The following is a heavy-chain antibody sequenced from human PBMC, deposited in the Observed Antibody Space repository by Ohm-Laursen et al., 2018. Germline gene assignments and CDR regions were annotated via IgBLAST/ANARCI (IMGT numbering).Heavy chain of an antibody. V-gene: IGHV3-15*01. CDR2: IKSKTDGGTT. D-gene: IGHD3-22*01. CDR3: TTEYYYDSSGYYWNAFDI. Sequence: SLRLSCAASGFTFSNAWMSWVRQAPGKGLEWVGRIKSKTDGGTTDYAAPVKGRFTISRDDSKNTLYLQMNSLKTEDTAVYYCTTEYYYDSSGYYWNAFDIWGQGTMVTVSS. CDR1: GFTFSNAW. J-gene: IGHJ3*02.